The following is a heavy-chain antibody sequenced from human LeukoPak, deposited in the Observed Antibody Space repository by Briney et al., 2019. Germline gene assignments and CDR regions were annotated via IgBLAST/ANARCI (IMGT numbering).Heavy chain of an antibody. J-gene: IGHJ5*02. D-gene: IGHD3-10*01. Sequence: PGGSLRLSCAASGFTFSSYSMNWVRQAPGKGLEWVSHITASGTAMFYADSVKGRFTISRDNAKNSLYLQMNSLRAEDTAVYYCAREWSYYYGSGSNWFDPWGQGTLVTVSS. CDR2: ITASGTAM. CDR1: GFTFSSYS. CDR3: AREWSYYYGSGSNWFDP. V-gene: IGHV3-48*04.